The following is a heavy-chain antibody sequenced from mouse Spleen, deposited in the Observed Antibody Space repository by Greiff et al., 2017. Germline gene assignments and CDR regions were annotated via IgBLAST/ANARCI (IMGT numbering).Heavy chain of an antibody. D-gene: IGHD2-5*01. CDR3: ARWSNYDAWFAY. V-gene: IGHV1-53*01. Sequence: VQLQQPGTELVKPGASVKLSCKASGYTFTSYWMHWVKQRPGRGLEWIGNINPSNGGTNYNEKFKSKATLTVDKSSSTAYLQLSSLTSEDSAVYYCARWSNYDAWFAYWGQGTLVTVSA. CDR1: GYTFTSYW. J-gene: IGHJ3*01. CDR2: INPSNGGT.